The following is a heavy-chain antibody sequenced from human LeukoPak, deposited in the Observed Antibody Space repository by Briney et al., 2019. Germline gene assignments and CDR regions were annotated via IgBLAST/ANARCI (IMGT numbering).Heavy chain of an antibody. CDR3: ARDGTVVVADNWFDP. J-gene: IGHJ5*02. CDR2: ISVYNGNT. D-gene: IGHD2-15*01. CDR1: GYTFSIYG. Sequence: ASVKVSCKASGYTFSIYGFSWVRQAPGQGLEWMGWISVYNGNTNYAQKFQGRVTMTTDTSTSTAHMELRSLRSDDTAVYYCARDGTVVVADNWFDPWGQGTLVTVSS. V-gene: IGHV1-18*01.